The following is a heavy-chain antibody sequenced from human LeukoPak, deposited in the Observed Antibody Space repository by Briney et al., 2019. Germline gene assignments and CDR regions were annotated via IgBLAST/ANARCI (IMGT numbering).Heavy chain of an antibody. D-gene: IGHD5-18*01. V-gene: IGHV3-30*02. J-gene: IGHJ4*02. CDR1: GFTFSSYG. Sequence: GGSLRLSCAASGFTFSSYGMHWARQAPGKGLEWVAFIRYDGSNKYYADSVKGRFTISRDNSKNTLYLQMNSLRAEDTAVYYCAKLTVVDTEIDYWGQGTLVTVSS. CDR3: AKLTVVDTEIDY. CDR2: IRYDGSNK.